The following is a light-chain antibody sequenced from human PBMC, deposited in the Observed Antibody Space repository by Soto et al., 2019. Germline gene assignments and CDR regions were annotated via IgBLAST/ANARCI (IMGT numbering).Light chain of an antibody. Sequence: IVLTQSPDTLSLSPGERATFSCRSSQSVSSNYLAWYQQKPGQAPRLLIYGASSRATGIPDRFSGSGSGTDFTLNISRLEPEDFAVYYCQHYGSSPETFGQGTKVDI. CDR3: QHYGSSPET. V-gene: IGKV3-20*01. CDR1: QSVSSNY. J-gene: IGKJ1*01. CDR2: GAS.